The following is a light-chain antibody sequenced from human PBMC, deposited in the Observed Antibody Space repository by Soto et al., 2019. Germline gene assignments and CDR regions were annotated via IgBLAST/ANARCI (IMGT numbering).Light chain of an antibody. Sequence: DIQMTQSPSSLSASVGDRVTITCRASQTIATFLDWYQQKPGKAPKLLIYGASTLQSGVPSRFSGSGSGADFTLTISSLQTEDSATYYCQLSHTTITSGQGTRLE. CDR3: QLSHTTIT. J-gene: IGKJ5*01. V-gene: IGKV1-39*01. CDR1: QTIATF. CDR2: GAS.